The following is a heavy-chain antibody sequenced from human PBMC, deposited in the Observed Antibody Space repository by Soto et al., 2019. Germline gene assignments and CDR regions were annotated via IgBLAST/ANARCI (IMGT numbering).Heavy chain of an antibody. D-gene: IGHD2-2*01. CDR3: ARGGPVIIPAATNWFDP. J-gene: IGHJ5*02. CDR2: IIPIFATP. Sequence: VQLVQSGAEVKKPGSSVKVSCKGSGGFNSYSISWVRQAPGQGREWTGGIIPIFATPTYAQKFQGRVTITADKSTSTAYMELSRLTSEDTGVDDCARGGPVIIPAATNWFDPWGQGTLVSVSS. V-gene: IGHV1-69*06. CDR1: GGFNSYS.